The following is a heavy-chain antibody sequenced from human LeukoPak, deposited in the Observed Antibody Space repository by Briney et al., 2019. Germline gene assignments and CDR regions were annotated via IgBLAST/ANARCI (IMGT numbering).Heavy chain of an antibody. CDR2: INHSGST. J-gene: IGHJ4*02. D-gene: IGHD6-19*01. CDR1: GGSFSGYY. V-gene: IGHV4-34*01. CDR3: ARGTGWYDY. Sequence: PSETLSLTCAVYGGSFSGYYWSWIRQPPGKGLECIGEINHSGSTNYNPSLKSRVTISVDTSKNQFSLKLSSVTAADTAVYYCARGTGWYDYWGQGTLVTVSS.